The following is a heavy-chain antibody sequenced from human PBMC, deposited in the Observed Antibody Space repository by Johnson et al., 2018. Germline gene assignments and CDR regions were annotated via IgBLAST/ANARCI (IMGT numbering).Heavy chain of an antibody. V-gene: IGHV3-30*18. CDR3: AKLSSEIGSYTPDAFDI. D-gene: IGHD1-26*01. CDR1: GFTFSSYG. J-gene: IGHJ3*02. CDR2: ISYDGSNK. Sequence: VQLVETGGGVVQPGRSLRLSCAASGFTFSSYGMHWVRQAPGKGLEWVAVISYDGSNKYYADSVKGRFTISRDNSKNTLYLQMNSLRAEDPAVYYCAKLSSEIGSYTPDAFDIWGQGTMVTVSS.